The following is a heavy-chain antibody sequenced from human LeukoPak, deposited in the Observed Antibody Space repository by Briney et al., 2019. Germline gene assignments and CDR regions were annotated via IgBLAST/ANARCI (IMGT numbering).Heavy chain of an antibody. CDR3: ARRGGGGSSSSKYYFDY. CDR2: IKQDGSEK. Sequence: GGSLRLSCAASGFTFSSYWMSWVRQAPGRGLEWVANIKQDGSEKYYVDSVKGRFTISRDNAKNSLYLQMNSLSAEDTAVYYYARRGGGGSSSSKYYFDYWGQGTLVTVSS. CDR1: GFTFSSYW. V-gene: IGHV3-7*01. J-gene: IGHJ4*02. D-gene: IGHD6-6*01.